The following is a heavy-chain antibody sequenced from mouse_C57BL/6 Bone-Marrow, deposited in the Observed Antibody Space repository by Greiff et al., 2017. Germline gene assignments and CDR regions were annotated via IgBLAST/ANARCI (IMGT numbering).Heavy chain of an antibody. CDR2: IHPNSGST. CDR1: GYTFTSYW. Sequence: QVQLKQPGAELVKPGASVKLSCKASGYTFTSYWMHWVKQRPGQGLEWIGMIHPNSGSTNYNEKFKSKATLTVDKSSITAYMHLSSLTSEDSAVYYCSRRGYGNYFFAYWGQGTLVTVSA. V-gene: IGHV1-64*01. D-gene: IGHD2-1*01. J-gene: IGHJ3*01. CDR3: SRRGYGNYFFAY.